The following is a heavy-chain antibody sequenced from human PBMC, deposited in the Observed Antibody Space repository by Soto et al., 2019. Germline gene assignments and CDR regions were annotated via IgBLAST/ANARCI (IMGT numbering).Heavy chain of an antibody. V-gene: IGHV1-69*01. Sequence: QVQLVQSGAEVKRPGSSVKVSCQASGDIFRTYAISWVRQAPGQGLEWMGGIIPMFTTPNYAQNFQGRVTISADESTSTAYMELSSLKSEDTAVYYCARGCHYGSRTHFQKLIYWGQGTQVTVSS. CDR2: IIPMFTTP. CDR1: GDIFRTYA. CDR3: ARGCHYGSRTHFQKLIY. D-gene: IGHD3-10*01. J-gene: IGHJ4*02.